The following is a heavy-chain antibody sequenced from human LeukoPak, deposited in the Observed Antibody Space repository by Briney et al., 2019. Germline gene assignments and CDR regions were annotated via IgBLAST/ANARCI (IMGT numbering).Heavy chain of an antibody. Sequence: PSQTLSLTCTVSGGSISSGGYYWSWIRQPPGKGLEWIGYIYHSGSTYYNPSLKSRVTISVDRSKNQFSLKLSSVTAADTAVYYCASTGIAAAGTRVDYWGQGTLVTVSS. CDR1: GGSISSGGYY. CDR2: IYHSGST. J-gene: IGHJ4*02. D-gene: IGHD6-13*01. V-gene: IGHV4-30-2*01. CDR3: ASTGIAAAGTRVDY.